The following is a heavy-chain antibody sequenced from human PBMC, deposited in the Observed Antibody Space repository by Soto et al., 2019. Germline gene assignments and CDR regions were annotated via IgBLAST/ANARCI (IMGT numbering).Heavy chain of an antibody. CDR2: IYKSATT. V-gene: IGHV4-30-4*01. D-gene: IGHD7-27*01. J-gene: IGHJ5*01. CDR3: ARGRYCLTGRCFPNWFDS. Sequence: SETLSVTCSVSGDSISNLDYFWAWIRQPPGQALEYIGYIYKSATTYYNPSFESRVAISVDTSKSQFSLNVTSVTAADTAVYFCARGRYCLTGRCFPNWFDSWGQGALVTVSS. CDR1: GDSISNLDYF.